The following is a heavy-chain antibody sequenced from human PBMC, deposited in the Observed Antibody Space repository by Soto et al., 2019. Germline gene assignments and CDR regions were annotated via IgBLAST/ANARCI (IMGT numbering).Heavy chain of an antibody. D-gene: IGHD5-18*01. V-gene: IGHV3-21*01. Sequence: EVQLVESGGGLVKPGGSLRLSCAASGFTFSSYSMNWVRQAPGKGLEWVSSISSSSSYIYYADSVKGRFTISRDNAKHSLYLQMNSLRAEDTAVYYCARDQPGYSYGYGLGYWGQGALVTFSS. J-gene: IGHJ4*02. CDR2: ISSSSSYI. CDR1: GFTFSSYS. CDR3: ARDQPGYSYGYGLGY.